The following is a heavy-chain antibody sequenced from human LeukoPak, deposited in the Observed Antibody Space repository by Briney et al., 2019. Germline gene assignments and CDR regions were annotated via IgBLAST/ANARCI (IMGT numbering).Heavy chain of an antibody. CDR1: GYTFTGYY. D-gene: IGHD5-12*01. CDR2: INPNSGGT. Sequence: ASVKVSCKASGYTFTGYYMHWVRQAPGQGLEWMGWINPNSGGTNYAQKFQGRVTLTRDTSISTAYMELSSLKYDDTAVYYCASVYNSGRYFDYWGQGALVTVSS. CDR3: ASVYNSGRYFDY. J-gene: IGHJ4*02. V-gene: IGHV1-2*02.